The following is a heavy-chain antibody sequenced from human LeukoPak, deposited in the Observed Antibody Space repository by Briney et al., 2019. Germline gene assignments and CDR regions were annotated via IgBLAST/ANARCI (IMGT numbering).Heavy chain of an antibody. CDR2: ISSSSSTI. D-gene: IGHD3-22*01. J-gene: IGHJ3*02. Sequence: PGGSLRLSCAASGFTFSSYSMNWVRQAPGKGLEWVSYISSSSSTIYYADSVKGRFTISRDNAKNSLYLQMNSLRAEDTAVYYCARGLSITMIVVVTSDAFDIWGQGTMVTVSS. CDR3: ARGLSITMIVVVTSDAFDI. CDR1: GFTFSSYS. V-gene: IGHV3-48*04.